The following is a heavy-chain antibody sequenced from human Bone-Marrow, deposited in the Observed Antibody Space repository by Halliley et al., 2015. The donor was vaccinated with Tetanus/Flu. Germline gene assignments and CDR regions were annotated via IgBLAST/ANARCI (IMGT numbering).Heavy chain of an antibody. D-gene: IGHD1-26*01. J-gene: IGHJ4*02. CDR1: GGPFTAYY. Sequence: TLSLTCEASGGPFTAYYWNWIRQPPGKGLEWIGDVTHTGSPNYNPSLNGRATISVDTSKNQFFLRLSPVTAADTAVYFCASNIVIGSNFWGQGTAVTVSS. CDR3: ASNIVIGSNF. CDR2: VTHTGSP. V-gene: IGHV4-34*01.